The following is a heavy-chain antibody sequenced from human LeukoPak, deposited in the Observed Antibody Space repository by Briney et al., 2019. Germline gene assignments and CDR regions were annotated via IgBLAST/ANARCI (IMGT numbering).Heavy chain of an antibody. CDR3: AKDLGVRYFHWLIPGSDY. CDR2: ISYDGSNK. J-gene: IGHJ4*02. V-gene: IGHV3-30*18. D-gene: IGHD3-9*01. CDR1: GFTFSSYG. Sequence: GGSLRLSCAASGFTFSSYGIQWVRQAPGKGLEGVAVISYDGSNKYYADSVKGRFTISRDNSKNTVYLQMNRLRAEDTAVYYCAKDLGVRYFHWLIPGSDYWGQGTLVTVSS.